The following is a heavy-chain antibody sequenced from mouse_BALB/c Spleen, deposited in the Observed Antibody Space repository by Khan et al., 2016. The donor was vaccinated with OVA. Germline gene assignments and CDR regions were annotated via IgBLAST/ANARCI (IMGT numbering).Heavy chain of an antibody. J-gene: IGHJ2*01. CDR1: GFSLASYG. CDR3: GRLEKI. V-gene: IGHV2-9*02. CDR2: IWAGGST. Sequence: QVQLKQSGPGLVAPSQSLSITCTVPGFSLASYGVHWVRQPPGKGLEWLGVIWAGGSTNYNSALMFRLSISIDNSKSQVFLEMNSLQTDDTVMYYCGRLEKIWGQGTTLTVSS.